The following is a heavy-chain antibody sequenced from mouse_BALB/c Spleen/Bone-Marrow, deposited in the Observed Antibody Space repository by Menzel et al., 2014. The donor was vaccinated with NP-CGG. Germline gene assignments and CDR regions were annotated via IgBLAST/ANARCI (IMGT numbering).Heavy chain of an antibody. V-gene: IGHV14-3*02. Sequence: EVKLEESGAELVKPGASVKLSCTASGFNIKDTYMHGVKQRPEQGLEWIGRIDPANGNTKYDPKFQGKATITADTSSNTAYLQLSSLTSEDTAVYYCARNYGYGKSFAYWGQGTLVTVSA. D-gene: IGHD2-2*01. CDR1: GFNIKDTY. CDR2: IDPANGNT. J-gene: IGHJ3*01. CDR3: ARNYGYGKSFAY.